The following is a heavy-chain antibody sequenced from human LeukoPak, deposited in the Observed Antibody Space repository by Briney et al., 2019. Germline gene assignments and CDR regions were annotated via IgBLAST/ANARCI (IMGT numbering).Heavy chain of an antibody. D-gene: IGHD6-19*01. CDR3: GRDLEQWRGRMDV. J-gene: IGHJ6*02. CDR2: INPNSGGT. Sequence: ASVKVSCKASGYXFTGYYMHWVRQAPGQGLEWMGWINPNSGGTNYAQKFQGRVTMTRDTSISTAYMEVSRLRSDDTAVYYCGRDLEQWRGRMDVWGQGTTVTVSS. CDR1: GYXFTGYY. V-gene: IGHV1-2*02.